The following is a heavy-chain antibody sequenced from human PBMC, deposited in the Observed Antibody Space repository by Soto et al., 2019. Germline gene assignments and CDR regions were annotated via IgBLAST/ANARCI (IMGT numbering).Heavy chain of an antibody. CDR3: ARDSYSGYDY. CDR2: INTDGSSTYGDGSST. CDR1: GFPFSNSW. Sequence: PGGSLRLSCAASGFPFSNSWMHWVRQAPGKGLVWVSHINTDGSSTYGDGSSTSYADSVKGRFTISRDNAKNTLFLQMNSLRAEDTAVYYCARDSYSGYDYWGQGTLVTVSS. J-gene: IGHJ4*02. V-gene: IGHV3-74*01. D-gene: IGHD5-12*01.